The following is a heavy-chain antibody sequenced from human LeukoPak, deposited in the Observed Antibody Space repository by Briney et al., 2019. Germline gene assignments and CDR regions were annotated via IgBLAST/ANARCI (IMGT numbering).Heavy chain of an antibody. J-gene: IGHJ4*02. CDR3: ARGYRAPQTFYSYHYFDS. V-gene: IGHV4-34*01. CDR1: GGSFSGYC. Sequence: SSETLSLTCAVYGGSFSGYCWSWIRQPPEKGLEWIGEINHFGSTNYNPSLKSRVTISGDTSKNQFSLKVNSVTAADTAVYYCARGYRAPQTFYSYHYFDSWAQGILVTVSS. CDR2: INHFGST. D-gene: IGHD5-18*01.